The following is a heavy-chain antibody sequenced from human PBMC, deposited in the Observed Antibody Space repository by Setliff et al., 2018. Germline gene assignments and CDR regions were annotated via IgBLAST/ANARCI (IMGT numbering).Heavy chain of an antibody. V-gene: IGHV3-7*03. Sequence: GGSLRLSCAASAFTFKNYWMSWVRQAPGKGLEWVANIKGDGSEKFYLASVKGRFTISRDNARNSLYLQMNSLRAEDTALYYCARAHRYFSDTSGYFYDQGRSAFDVWGQGTMVTVSS. CDR1: AFTFKNYW. CDR3: ARAHRYFSDTSGYFYDQGRSAFDV. J-gene: IGHJ3*01. CDR2: IKGDGSEK. D-gene: IGHD3-22*01.